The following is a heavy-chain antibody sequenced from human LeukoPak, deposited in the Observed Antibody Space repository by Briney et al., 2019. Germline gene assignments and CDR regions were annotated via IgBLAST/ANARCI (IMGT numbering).Heavy chain of an antibody. CDR3: ARSYGTYNWFDS. J-gene: IGHJ5*01. CDR2: ISGSGGST. CDR1: VFTFMNYA. Sequence: GGSLRLSCATSVFTFMNYAMSWVLQAPGRGLEWVSGISGSGGSTYYADSLKGRFTISRDNYKDTLYAQMNSMRAEDTAVYYCARSYGTYNWFDSWGQGTLVTVSS. V-gene: IGHV3-23*01. D-gene: IGHD1-14*01.